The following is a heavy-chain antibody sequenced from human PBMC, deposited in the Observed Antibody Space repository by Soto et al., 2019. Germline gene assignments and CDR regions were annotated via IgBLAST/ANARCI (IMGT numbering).Heavy chain of an antibody. CDR3: ARESLRGYSYGNPFDY. V-gene: IGHV4-59*01. CDR2: IYYSGST. D-gene: IGHD5-18*01. J-gene: IGHJ4*02. CDR1: GGSISSYY. Sequence: SETLSLTCTVSGGSISSYYWSWIRQPPGKGLEWIGYIYYSGSTNYNPSLKSRVTISVDTSKNQFSLKLSSVTAADTAVYYCARESLRGYSYGNPFDYWGQGTLVTVSS.